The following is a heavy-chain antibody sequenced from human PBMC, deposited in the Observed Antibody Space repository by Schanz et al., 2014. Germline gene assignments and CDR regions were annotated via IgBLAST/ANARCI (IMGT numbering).Heavy chain of an antibody. CDR2: IIPPLRQT. CDR3: ARISDGDFLY. Sequence: QVRLVQSGPEVKKPGSSVKVSCKSSGATFNSYAFGWVRQAPGQGFEWVGSIIPPLRQTRYAQKFEETVIITADTPSPTVYMDLTSLTSEDTGVYFCARISDGDFLYWGQGTLVTVSS. D-gene: IGHD4-17*01. J-gene: IGHJ4*02. CDR1: GATFNSYA. V-gene: IGHV1-69*04.